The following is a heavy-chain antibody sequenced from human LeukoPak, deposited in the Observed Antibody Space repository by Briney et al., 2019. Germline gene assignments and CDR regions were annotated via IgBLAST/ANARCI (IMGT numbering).Heavy chain of an antibody. CDR1: GFTFSSYE. J-gene: IGHJ4*02. CDR3: ARLGGYYYDSSGYYSG. CDR2: ISSSGSTI. D-gene: IGHD3-22*01. Sequence: GGSLRLSCAASGFTFSSYEMNWVRQAPGKGLEWVSYISSSGSTIYYADSVKGRFTISRDSAKNSLYLQMNSLRAEDTAVYYCARLGGYYYDSSGYYSGWGQGTLVTVSS. V-gene: IGHV3-48*03.